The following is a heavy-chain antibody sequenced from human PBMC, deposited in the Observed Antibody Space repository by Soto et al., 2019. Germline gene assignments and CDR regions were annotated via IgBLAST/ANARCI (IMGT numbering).Heavy chain of an antibody. V-gene: IGHV3-30-3*01. CDR1: GFTFSSYA. J-gene: IGHJ3*02. Sequence: QVQLVESGGGVVQPGRSLRLSCAASGFTFSSYAMHWVRQAPGKGLEWVAVISYDGSNKYYADSVKGRFTISRDNSKNTLYLQMNSLRAEDTAVYYCARDGPGSYYGSGAFDIWCQGTMVTFSS. CDR2: ISYDGSNK. CDR3: ARDGPGSYYGSGAFDI. D-gene: IGHD1-26*01.